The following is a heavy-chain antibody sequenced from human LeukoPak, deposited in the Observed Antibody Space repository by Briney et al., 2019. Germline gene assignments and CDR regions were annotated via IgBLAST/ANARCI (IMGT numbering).Heavy chain of an antibody. Sequence: GGSLRLSWAAPGFAFNTYAMTWFRQAPGEGLDWLSYISSSSNTIYYADSVKGRFTISRDNAKNSLSLQLNSLRAEDTAVYYCARATRGSSTSCDYWGQGTLVTVSS. CDR2: ISSSSNTI. J-gene: IGHJ4*02. CDR1: GFAFNTYA. CDR3: ARATRGSSTSCDY. V-gene: IGHV3-48*04. D-gene: IGHD2-2*01.